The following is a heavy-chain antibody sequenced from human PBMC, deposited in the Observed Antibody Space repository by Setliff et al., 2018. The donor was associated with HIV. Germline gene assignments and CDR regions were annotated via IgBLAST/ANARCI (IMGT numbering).Heavy chain of an antibody. Sequence: PGGSLRLSCAASGFTFSNFAINWVRQAPGKGLEWVSTISGRGTNTYYADSVKGRFTISRDNSKNSLYLQMNSLRAEDTAVYYCARDGTRLLAAMDVWGKGTTVTVSS. J-gene: IGHJ6*03. CDR2: ISGRGTNT. CDR3: ARDGTRLLAAMDV. CDR1: GFTFSNFA. V-gene: IGHV3-23*01.